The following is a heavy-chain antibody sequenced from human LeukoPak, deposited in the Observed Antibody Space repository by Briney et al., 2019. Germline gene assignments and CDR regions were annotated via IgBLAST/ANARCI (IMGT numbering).Heavy chain of an antibody. CDR2: ISYDGSNT. J-gene: IGHJ5*02. CDR1: EFTFSDYA. V-gene: IGHV3-30*04. Sequence: QPGGSLRLSCAASEFTFSDYAIHWVRQAPGKGLEWVTVISYDGSNTYYADSVKGRFTISRDNSKNTLYLQMNSLRAEDTAVYYCARGGSYSGNWFDPWGQGTLVTVSS. D-gene: IGHD1-26*01. CDR3: ARGGSYSGNWFDP.